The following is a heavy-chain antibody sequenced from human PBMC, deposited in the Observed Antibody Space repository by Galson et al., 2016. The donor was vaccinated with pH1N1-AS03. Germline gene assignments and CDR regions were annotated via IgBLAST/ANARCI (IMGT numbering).Heavy chain of an antibody. D-gene: IGHD2-2*01. Sequence: CKASGYTFTGFYVNWVRQAPGQGLEWMGWINPNSGVTNYAQKFQAWVTTTRDTSSSTAYMELSGLKSDDTAVYYCARDPRGPCTSTTCPTAYYFGMDVWGQGTTVIVSS. V-gene: IGHV1-2*04. J-gene: IGHJ6*02. CDR3: ARDPRGPCTSTTCPTAYYFGMDV. CDR2: INPNSGVT. CDR1: GYTFTGFY.